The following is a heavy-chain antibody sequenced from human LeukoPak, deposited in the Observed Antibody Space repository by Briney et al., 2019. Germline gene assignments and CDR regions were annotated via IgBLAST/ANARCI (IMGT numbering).Heavy chain of an antibody. CDR2: ISSSSGFI. D-gene: IGHD1-20*01. Sequence: GGSLRLSCAASGFTFSSYSMDWVRQAPGKGLEWVSSISSSSGFIYYADSVKGRFTISRDNAKNSLYLQMNSLRAEDTAVYFCARVSGITGTDDYWGQGTLVTVSS. CDR1: GFTFSSYS. J-gene: IGHJ4*02. CDR3: ARVSGITGTDDY. V-gene: IGHV3-21*01.